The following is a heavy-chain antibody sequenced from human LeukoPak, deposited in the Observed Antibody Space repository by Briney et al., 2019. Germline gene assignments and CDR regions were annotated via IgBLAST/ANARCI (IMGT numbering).Heavy chain of an antibody. J-gene: IGHJ4*02. Sequence: SETLSLTCTVSGGSISTYHWNWIRKSPEKGLEWIGYMQSTGNSNYNPSLKSRVTMSVDMSRNQIVLNLSSVTAADTAVYFCARDKQHSYGRYFDHWGQGTLVTVPS. CDR1: GGSISTYH. V-gene: IGHV4-59*01. CDR2: MQSTGNS. CDR3: ARDKQHSYGRYFDH. D-gene: IGHD5-18*01.